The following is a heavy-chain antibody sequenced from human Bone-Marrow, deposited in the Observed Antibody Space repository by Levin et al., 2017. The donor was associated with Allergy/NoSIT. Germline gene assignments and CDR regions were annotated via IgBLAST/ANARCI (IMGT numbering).Heavy chain of an antibody. Sequence: SGGSLRLSCAASGFTFSSYGMHWVRQAPGKGLEWVAVIWYDGSNKYYADSVKGRFTISRDNSKNTLYLQMNSLRAEDTAVYYCARDCVVCSSTSCYHGLDPWGQGTLVTVSS. CDR2: IWYDGSNK. CDR1: GFTFSSYG. D-gene: IGHD2-2*01. J-gene: IGHJ5*02. V-gene: IGHV3-33*01. CDR3: ARDCVVCSSTSCYHGLDP.